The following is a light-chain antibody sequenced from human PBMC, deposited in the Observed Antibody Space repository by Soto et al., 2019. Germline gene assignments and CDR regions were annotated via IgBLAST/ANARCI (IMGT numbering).Light chain of an antibody. J-gene: IGKJ5*01. CDR1: QSISSN. Sequence: EIVMTQSPATLSVSQGERATLSCRASQSISSNLAWYQQKPGQAPRLLIYGASIRATGIPGRFSGGGSGTEFTLTISSLQSEDFAVYYCQQYNNWPITFGQGTRLEIK. V-gene: IGKV3-15*01. CDR3: QQYNNWPIT. CDR2: GAS.